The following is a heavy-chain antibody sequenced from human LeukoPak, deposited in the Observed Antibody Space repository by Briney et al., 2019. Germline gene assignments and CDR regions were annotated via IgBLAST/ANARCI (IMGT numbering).Heavy chain of an antibody. CDR1: GFSSTY. D-gene: IGHD3-3*01. V-gene: IGHV3-66*02. Sequence: PGGSLRLSCVASGFSSTYMSWVRQAPGKGLEWVSVIYSGDSTYYADSVKGRFTISRDISKNTVYLQMSSLRPEDTAVYHRARDLWDATGYWGQGTLVTVAS. J-gene: IGHJ4*02. CDR3: ARDLWDATGY. CDR2: IYSGDST.